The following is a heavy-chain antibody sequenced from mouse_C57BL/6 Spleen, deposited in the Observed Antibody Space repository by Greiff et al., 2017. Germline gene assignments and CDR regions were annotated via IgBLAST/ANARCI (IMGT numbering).Heavy chain of an antibody. J-gene: IGHJ2*01. D-gene: IGHD1-1*01. V-gene: IGHV1-54*01. CDR1: GYAFTNFL. CDR2: INPGSGGT. CDR3: AASNGSSPFYY. Sequence: QVPLLQSGAELVRPGPSVKVSCKASGYAFTNFLIAWLNQRPGKGLEGIGVINPGSGGTNYNEKLKGKATLTADNSASTAYMQLSSLTSEDSAVYVCAASNGSSPFYYCGQGPTLTVSS.